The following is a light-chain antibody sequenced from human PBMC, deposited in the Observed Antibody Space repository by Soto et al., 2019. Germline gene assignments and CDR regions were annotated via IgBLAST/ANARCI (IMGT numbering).Light chain of an antibody. V-gene: IGKV1-33*01. Sequence: DIQMTQSPSSLSPSVGDRGTITCQASRDISNHLNWYQQIPGKAPKLLIYDASNLVTGVPSRFSGRGSGTDFTFTISSLQPEDSATYYCQQYDNVGITFGQGTRLEIK. CDR1: RDISNH. CDR2: DAS. CDR3: QQYDNVGIT. J-gene: IGKJ5*01.